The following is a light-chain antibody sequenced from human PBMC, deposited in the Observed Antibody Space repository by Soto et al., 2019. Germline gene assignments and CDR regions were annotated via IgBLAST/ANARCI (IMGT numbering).Light chain of an antibody. J-gene: IGKJ2*01. CDR3: QQYYSPPYT. Sequence: DIVMTQSPDSLAVSLGARATVNCKSSQTISYLAWYQQKPGQPPKLLIYGTSTRESGVPDRFSGSGSGTDFPLTISSLQAEDVAVYYCQQYYSPPYTFGQGTKLEIK. CDR2: GTS. V-gene: IGKV4-1*01. CDR1: QTISY.